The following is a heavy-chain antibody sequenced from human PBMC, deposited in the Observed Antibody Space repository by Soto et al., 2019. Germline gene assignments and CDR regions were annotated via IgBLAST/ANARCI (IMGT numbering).Heavy chain of an antibody. CDR2: IYHSGST. Sequence: PSETLSLTCAVSGYSISSGYYWGRIRQPPGKGLEWIGSIYHSGSTYYNPSLKSRVTISVDTSKNQFSLKLSSVTAADTAVYYCARDRSYYDSSGYPGGWFDPWGQGTLVTVSS. CDR3: ARDRSYYDSSGYPGGWFDP. J-gene: IGHJ5*02. V-gene: IGHV4-38-2*02. CDR1: GYSISSGYY. D-gene: IGHD3-22*01.